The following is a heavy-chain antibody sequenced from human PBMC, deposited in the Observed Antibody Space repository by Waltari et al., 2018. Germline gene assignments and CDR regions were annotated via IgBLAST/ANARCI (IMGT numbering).Heavy chain of an antibody. J-gene: IGHJ6*02. Sequence: QVQLQQWGAGLLKPSETLSLTCAVYGGSFSGYYWRWIRQPPGTGLEWIGEINHSGSTNYNPSLKSRVTISVDTSKNQFSLKLSSVTAADTAVNYCARGLGMITFGGFIVSPYYGMDVWGQGTTVTVSS. D-gene: IGHD3-16*02. CDR3: ARGLGMITFGGFIVSPYYGMDV. V-gene: IGHV4-34*01. CDR2: INHSGST. CDR1: GGSFSGYY.